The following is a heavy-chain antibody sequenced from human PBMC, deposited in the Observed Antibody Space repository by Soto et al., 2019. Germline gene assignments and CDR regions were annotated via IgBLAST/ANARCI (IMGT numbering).Heavy chain of an antibody. CDR2: ISYDGSNK. CDR1: GFTFGSYG. J-gene: IGHJ4*02. D-gene: IGHD1-26*01. V-gene: IGHV3-30*18. Sequence: PGGSLRLSCAASGFTFGSYGMHWGRQAPGKGLEWVAVISYDGSNKYYADSVKGRFTISRDNSKNTLYLQMNSLRAEDTAVYYCAKEVRGSYYDYWGQGTLVTVSS. CDR3: AKEVRGSYYDY.